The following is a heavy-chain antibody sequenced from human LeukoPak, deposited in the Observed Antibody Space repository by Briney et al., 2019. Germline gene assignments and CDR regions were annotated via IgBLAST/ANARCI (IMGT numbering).Heavy chain of an antibody. D-gene: IGHD5-24*01. CDR2: IIPIFGTA. Sequence: GSSVKVSCKASGGTFSSYAISWVRQAPGQGLEWMGGIIPIFGTANYAQKFQGRVTITADESTSTAYMELSSLRSEDTAVYYCARGPAPDGYNLIDYWGQGTLVTVSS. J-gene: IGHJ4*02. CDR1: GGTFSSYA. V-gene: IGHV1-69*01. CDR3: ARGPAPDGYNLIDY.